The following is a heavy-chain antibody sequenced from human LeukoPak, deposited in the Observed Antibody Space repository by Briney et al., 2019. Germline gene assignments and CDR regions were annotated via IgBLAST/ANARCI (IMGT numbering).Heavy chain of an antibody. V-gene: IGHV1-69*13. CDR2: IIPIFGTA. CDR1: GYTFTSYG. D-gene: IGHD2/OR15-2a*01. CDR3: ARDRHVTFLYGRRADDAFDI. J-gene: IGHJ3*02. Sequence: SVKVSCKASGYTFTSYGISWVRQAPGQGLEWMGGIIPIFGTANYAQKFQGRVTITADESTSTAYMELSSPRSEDTAVYYCARDRHVTFLYGRRADDAFDIWGQGTMVTVSS.